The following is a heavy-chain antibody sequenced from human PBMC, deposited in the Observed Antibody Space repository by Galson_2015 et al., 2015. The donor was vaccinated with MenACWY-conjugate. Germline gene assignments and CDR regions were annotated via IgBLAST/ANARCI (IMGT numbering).Heavy chain of an antibody. CDR1: GFSLSTYEMC. CDR3: ARMHIVLDATDAFDI. V-gene: IGHV2-70*11. D-gene: IGHD3-22*01. J-gene: IGHJ3*02. CDR2: IDWRDNK. Sequence: PALVKPTQTLTLTCTFSGFSLSTYEMCIYWVRQPPGKALEWLARIDWRDNKYYTTSLKTRLTISQDTTPNQVVLTMTNVDPVDTATYYCARMHIVLDATDAFDIWGQGTMVTVSS.